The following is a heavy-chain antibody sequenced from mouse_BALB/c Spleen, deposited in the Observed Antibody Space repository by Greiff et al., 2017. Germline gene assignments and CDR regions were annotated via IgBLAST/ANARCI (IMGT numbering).Heavy chain of an antibody. CDR3: ARWGYDVDYYAMDY. CDR1: GFNIKDTY. J-gene: IGHJ4*01. CDR2: IDPANGNT. Sequence: EVQLQQSGAELVKPGASVKLSCTASGFNIKDTYMHWVKQRPEQGLEWIGRIDPANGNTKYDPKFQGKATITADTSSNTAYLQLSSLTSEDTAVYYCARWGYDVDYYAMDYWGQGTSVTVSS. V-gene: IGHV14-3*02. D-gene: IGHD2-14*01.